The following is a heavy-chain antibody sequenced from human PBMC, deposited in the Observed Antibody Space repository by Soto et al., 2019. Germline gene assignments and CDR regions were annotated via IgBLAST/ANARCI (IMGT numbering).Heavy chain of an antibody. Sequence: SETLSLTCTVSGGSISSYYWSWIRQPPGKGLEWIGYIYYSGSTNYNPSLKSRVTISVDTSKNQFSLKLSSVTAADTAVYYCARDYGDYVLDYWGQGTLVTVSS. V-gene: IGHV4-59*01. CDR1: GGSISSYY. D-gene: IGHD4-17*01. CDR2: IYYSGST. J-gene: IGHJ4*02. CDR3: ARDYGDYVLDY.